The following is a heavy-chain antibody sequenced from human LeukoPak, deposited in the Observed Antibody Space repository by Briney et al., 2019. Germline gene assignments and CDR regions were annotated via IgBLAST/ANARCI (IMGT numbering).Heavy chain of an antibody. V-gene: IGHV7-4-1*02. CDR1: GYTFTSYA. D-gene: IGHD3-10*01. CDR2: INTNTGNP. CDR3: ASLRENYGSTYYYDYTMDV. Sequence: ASVKVSCKASGYTFTSYAMNWVRQAPGQGLEWVGWINTNTGNPTYAQGFTGRFVFSLDTSVSTAYLQISSLKAEDTAVYYCASLRENYGSTYYYDYTMDVWGQGTTVTVSS. J-gene: IGHJ6*02.